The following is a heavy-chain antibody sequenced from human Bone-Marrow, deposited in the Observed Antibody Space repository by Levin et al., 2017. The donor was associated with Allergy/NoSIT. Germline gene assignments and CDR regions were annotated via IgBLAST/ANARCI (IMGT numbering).Heavy chain of an antibody. Sequence: GASVKVSCKASGYTFTSYDINWVRQATGQGLEWMGWMNPNSGNTGYAQKFQGRVTMTRNTSISTAYMELSSLRSEDTAVYYCARGTQWLVPFNYWGQGTLVTVSS. CDR1: GYTFTSYD. D-gene: IGHD6-19*01. CDR2: MNPNSGNT. J-gene: IGHJ4*02. CDR3: ARGTQWLVPFNY. V-gene: IGHV1-8*01.